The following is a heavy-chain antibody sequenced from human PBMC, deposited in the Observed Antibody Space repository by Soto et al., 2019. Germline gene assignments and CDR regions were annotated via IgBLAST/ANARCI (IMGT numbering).Heavy chain of an antibody. CDR2: IYYSGST. D-gene: IGHD3-22*01. CDR3: ARVRRITMIVVVVDAFDI. CDR1: GGSVSSGSYY. Sequence: SETLSLTCTVSGGSVSSGSYYWSWIRQPPGKRLEWIGYIYYSGSTNYNPSLKSRVTISVDTSKNQFSLKLSSVTAADTAVYYCARVRRITMIVVVVDAFDIWGQGTMVTVSS. V-gene: IGHV4-61*01. J-gene: IGHJ3*02.